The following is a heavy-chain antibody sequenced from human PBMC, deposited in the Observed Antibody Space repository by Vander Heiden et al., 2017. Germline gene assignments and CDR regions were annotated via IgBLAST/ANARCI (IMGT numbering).Heavy chain of an antibody. CDR1: GFTFSDYY. D-gene: IGHD2-2*02. J-gene: IGHJ4*02. Sequence: QVQLLESGGGLVKPGGSLRLSCAASGFTFSDYYMSWIRQAPGKGLEWVSYISSRGSTIYYADSVKGRFTISRDNAKNSLYLQMNSLRAEDTAVYYCARDNSRYCSSTSCYTIDYWGQGTLVTVSS. CDR2: ISSRGSTI. V-gene: IGHV3-11*01. CDR3: ARDNSRYCSSTSCYTIDY.